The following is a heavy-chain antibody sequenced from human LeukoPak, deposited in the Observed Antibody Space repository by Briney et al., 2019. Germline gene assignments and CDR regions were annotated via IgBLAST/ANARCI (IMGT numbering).Heavy chain of an antibody. Sequence: GGSLRLSCAASGFTFSSYAMSWVRQAPGKGLEWVSSLSSSSTYIYYADSVKGRFTISRDTAKNSLYLEMSSLRAEDTAVYYCARVRCSGGGCFYNFDFWGQGSLVTVSS. J-gene: IGHJ4*02. CDR3: ARVRCSGGGCFYNFDF. CDR1: GFTFSSYA. D-gene: IGHD2-15*01. CDR2: LSSSSTYI. V-gene: IGHV3-21*01.